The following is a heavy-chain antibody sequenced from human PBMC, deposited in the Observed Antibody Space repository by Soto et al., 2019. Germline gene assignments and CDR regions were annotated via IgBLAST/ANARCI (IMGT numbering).Heavy chain of an antibody. V-gene: IGHV3-33*01. Sequence: QVQLVESGGGVVQPGSSLRLPCAASGFTFSSYGMHWVRQALGKGLEWVAVIWYDGSNKYYADSVKGRFTISRDNSKNTLYLQMNSLRAEDTAVYYCARVAGRFRELYYYYYYMDVWCKGTTVTVSS. CDR1: GFTFSSYG. CDR2: IWYDGSNK. CDR3: ARVAGRFRELYYYYYYMDV. D-gene: IGHD3-10*01. J-gene: IGHJ6*03.